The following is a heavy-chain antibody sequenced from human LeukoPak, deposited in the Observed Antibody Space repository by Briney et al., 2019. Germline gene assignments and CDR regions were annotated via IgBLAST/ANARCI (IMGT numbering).Heavy chain of an antibody. J-gene: IGHJ2*01. CDR2: FDPEDGET. Sequence: ASVKVSCKVSGYTLTELSMHWVRQAPGKGLEWMGGFDPEDGETIYAQKFQGRVTMTEDTSTDTAYMELSSLRSEDTAVYYCARDGEGGRYYDSSGYYYWYFDLWGRGTLVTVSS. CDR3: ARDGEGGRYYDSSGYYYWYFDL. D-gene: IGHD3-22*01. V-gene: IGHV1-24*01. CDR1: GYTLTELS.